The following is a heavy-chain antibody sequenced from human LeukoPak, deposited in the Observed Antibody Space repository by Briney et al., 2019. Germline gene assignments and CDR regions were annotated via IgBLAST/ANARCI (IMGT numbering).Heavy chain of an antibody. CDR1: GFTFSSYA. D-gene: IGHD3-10*01. CDR3: AKDSKAVVRGS. V-gene: IGHV3-23*01. J-gene: IGHJ5*02. CDR2: ISGSGGST. Sequence: GGSLRLSCAASGFTFSSYAMSWVRQAPGKGLEWASAISGSGGSTYYADSVKGRFTISRDNSKNTLYLQMNSLRAEDTAVYYCAKDSKAVVRGSWGQGTLVTVSS.